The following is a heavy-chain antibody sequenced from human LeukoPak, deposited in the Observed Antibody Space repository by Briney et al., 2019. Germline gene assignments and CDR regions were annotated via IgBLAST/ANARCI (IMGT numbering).Heavy chain of an antibody. CDR3: ARGGKVVGTRRAFDI. CDR2: IYYSGST. D-gene: IGHD1-14*01. V-gene: IGHV4-59*01. CDR1: DGSISSYY. Sequence: SETLSLPCTVSDGSISSYYWSWIRQPPGKGLEWIGYIYYSGSTNYNPSLKSRVTISVDTSKNQFSLKLSSVTAADTAVYYCARGGKVVGTRRAFDIWGQGTMVTVSS. J-gene: IGHJ3*02.